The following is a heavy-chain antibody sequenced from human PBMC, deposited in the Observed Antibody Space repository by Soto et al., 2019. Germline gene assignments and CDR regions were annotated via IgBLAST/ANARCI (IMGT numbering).Heavy chain of an antibody. J-gene: IGHJ1*01. CDR2: ISSSSSTI. V-gene: IGHV3-48*01. CDR1: GFTFSSYS. CDR3: ARDLGGYCSSTSCHEYFQH. Sequence: GGSLRLSCAASGFTFSSYSMNWVRQAPGKGLEWVSYISSSSSTIYYADSVKGRFTISRDNAKNSLYLQMNSLRAEDTAVYYCARDLGGYCSSTSCHEYFQHWARAPWSPSPQ. D-gene: IGHD2-2*01.